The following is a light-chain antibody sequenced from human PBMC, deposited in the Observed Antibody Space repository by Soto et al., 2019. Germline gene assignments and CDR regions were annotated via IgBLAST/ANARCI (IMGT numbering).Light chain of an antibody. J-gene: IGLJ1*01. CDR3: CSYAGGRSPYV. CDR2: EVS. CDR1: TSDVGSYDL. Sequence: QSXLTQPASVSGSPGQSITISCTGTTSDVGSYDLVSWYQQHPGKAPKIMIYEVSKRPSGDSNRFSGSKSGNTASLTISGLQAEDEADYYCCSYAGGRSPYVFGTGTKVTVL. V-gene: IGLV2-23*02.